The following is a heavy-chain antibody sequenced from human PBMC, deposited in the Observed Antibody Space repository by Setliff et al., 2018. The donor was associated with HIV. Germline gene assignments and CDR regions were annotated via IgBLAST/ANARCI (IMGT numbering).Heavy chain of an antibody. Sequence: SETLSLTCSVSGGSLISGGYYWVWIRQSPGKGLEWIGHIHYGGGTYYNPSLESRVSISRDTSKNQFSLNLRDVTAGDTALYYCARAVICREDRGMWTKLWSAPNHMDVWGKGITVTVSS. CDR3: ARAVICREDRGMWTKLWSAPNHMDV. J-gene: IGHJ6*03. D-gene: IGHD3-10*01. CDR2: IHYGGGT. V-gene: IGHV4-61*08. CDR1: GGSLISGGYY.